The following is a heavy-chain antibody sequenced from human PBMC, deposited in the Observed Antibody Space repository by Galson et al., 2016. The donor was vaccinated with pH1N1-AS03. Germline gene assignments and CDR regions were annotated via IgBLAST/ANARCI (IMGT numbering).Heavy chain of an antibody. D-gene: IGHD6-19*01. Sequence: SLRLSCAASGFTFTTCAMTWVRQAPGKGLEWVSTISASGGSTFYADSVKGRFTISRDNSKNTLYLQMNSLRAEDAAVYYCAKDLTAVAGKWFDWFDHWGQGTLVTVSS. CDR3: AKDLTAVAGKWFDWFDH. CDR1: GFTFTTCA. J-gene: IGHJ5*02. CDR2: ISASGGST. V-gene: IGHV3-23*01.